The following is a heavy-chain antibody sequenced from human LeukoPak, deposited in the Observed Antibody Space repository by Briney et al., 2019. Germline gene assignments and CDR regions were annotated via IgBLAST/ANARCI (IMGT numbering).Heavy chain of an antibody. CDR2: IYHSGST. CDR1: GYSISSGYY. D-gene: IGHD6-13*01. CDR3: ARGTQQQLVSYFDY. Sequence: SETLSLTCTVSGYSISSGYYWGWIRQPPGKGLEWIGSIYHSGSTYYNPSLKSRVTVSVDTSKTQFSLKLSSVTAADTAVYYCARGTQQQLVSYFDYWGQGTLVTVSS. V-gene: IGHV4-38-2*02. J-gene: IGHJ4*02.